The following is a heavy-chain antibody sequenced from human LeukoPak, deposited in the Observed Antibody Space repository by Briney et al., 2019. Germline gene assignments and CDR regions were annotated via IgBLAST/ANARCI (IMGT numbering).Heavy chain of an antibody. Sequence: SETLSLTCTVSGDSLRKSTFYWVWIRQPPGKGLEWIGSIYYSGGADYNPSLKSRVTISVDTSKNQFSLKLSSVTAADTAVYYCARQYYDFWSVSYYFDYWGQGTLVTVSS. J-gene: IGHJ4*02. D-gene: IGHD3-3*01. V-gene: IGHV4-39*01. CDR2: IYYSGGA. CDR1: GDSLRKSTFY. CDR3: ARQYYDFWSVSYYFDY.